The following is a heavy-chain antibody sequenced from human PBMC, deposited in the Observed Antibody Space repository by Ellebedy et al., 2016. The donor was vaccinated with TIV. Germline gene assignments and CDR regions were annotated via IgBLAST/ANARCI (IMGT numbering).Heavy chain of an antibody. CDR3: ARDQEDVEWLLSEPGIKLVKSAYFDY. CDR2: ISAHTGDT. V-gene: IGHV1-18*04. Sequence: ASVKVSXXASGYTFISSYLNWVRQAPGQGLEWMGSISAHTGDTNIAQKLQGRVTMFTDTSTSTAYMELRGLRYDDTAVYFCARDQEDVEWLLSEPGIKLVKSAYFDYWGQGTLVTVSS. J-gene: IGHJ4*02. D-gene: IGHD3-9*01. CDR1: GYTFISSY.